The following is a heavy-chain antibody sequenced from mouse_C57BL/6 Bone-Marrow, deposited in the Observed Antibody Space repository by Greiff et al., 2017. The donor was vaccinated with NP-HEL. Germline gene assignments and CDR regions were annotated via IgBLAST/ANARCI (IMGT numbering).Heavy chain of an antibody. J-gene: IGHJ2*01. V-gene: IGHV5-17*01. Sequence: EVHLVESGGGLVKPGGSLKLSCAASGFTFSDYGMHWVRQAPEKGLEWVAYISSGSSTIYYADTVKGRFTISRDNAKNTLFLQMTSLRSEDTAMYYCARLGRVYFDYWGQGTTLTVSS. D-gene: IGHD4-1*01. CDR2: ISSGSSTI. CDR1: GFTFSDYG. CDR3: ARLGRVYFDY.